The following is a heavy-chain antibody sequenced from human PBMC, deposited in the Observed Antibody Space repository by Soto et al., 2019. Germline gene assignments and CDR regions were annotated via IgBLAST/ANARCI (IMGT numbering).Heavy chain of an antibody. CDR2: ISWNSGST. Sequence: EVQLVESGGGLVQPGRSLRLSCAASGFTFADYALHWVRQAPGKGLEWVSGISWNSGSTGYADSVKGRFIVSRDNAKNSLYLQMNSLRAEDTAWYYCAKDHMWGGDSRTYYFDDWGQGTLVTVSS. J-gene: IGHJ4*02. CDR1: GFTFADYA. CDR3: AKDHMWGGDSRTYYFDD. D-gene: IGHD3-22*01. V-gene: IGHV3-9*01.